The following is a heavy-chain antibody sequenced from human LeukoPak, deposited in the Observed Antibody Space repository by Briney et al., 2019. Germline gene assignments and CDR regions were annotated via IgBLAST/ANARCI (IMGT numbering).Heavy chain of an antibody. J-gene: IGHJ4*02. Sequence: PGGSLRLSCAASGFTFSTYGMHWVRQAPGKGLDWVAVISYDETNKYYADSVKGRFTISRDNAKNSLYLQMNSLRVEDTAFYYCAREGYGSDWDYWGQGTLVTVSS. CDR3: AREGYGSDWDY. V-gene: IGHV3-30*03. D-gene: IGHD4-17*01. CDR2: ISYDETNK. CDR1: GFTFSTYG.